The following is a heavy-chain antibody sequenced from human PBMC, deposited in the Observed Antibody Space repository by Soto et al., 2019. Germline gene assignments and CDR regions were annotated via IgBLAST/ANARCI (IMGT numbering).Heavy chain of an antibody. CDR3: ARVKVVGQQLAVDY. D-gene: IGHD6-13*01. Sequence: QVQLVESGGGVAQPGRSLRLSCAASGFTFSSYGMHWVRQAPGKGLEWVAVIWYDGSKKYYGDSVKGRFTISRDNSKNTLYLQMNSLRAEDTAVYYCARVKVVGQQLAVDYWGQGTLVIVSS. J-gene: IGHJ4*02. CDR1: GFTFSSYG. V-gene: IGHV3-33*01. CDR2: IWYDGSKK.